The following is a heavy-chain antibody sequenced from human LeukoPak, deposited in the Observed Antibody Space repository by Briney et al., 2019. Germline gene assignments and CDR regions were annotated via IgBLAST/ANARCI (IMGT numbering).Heavy chain of an antibody. CDR1: GFSFSTYT. J-gene: IGHJ4*02. Sequence: PGGSLRLSCAASGFSFSTYTMTWVRQAPGKGLEWVSGITDSGKPCYADSVKGRFTISGDNSKSTLYLQINSLRAEDTAVYYCASRNYYLDHWGQGALVTASS. V-gene: IGHV3-23*01. CDR2: ITDSGKP. D-gene: IGHD3-10*01. CDR3: ASRNYYLDH.